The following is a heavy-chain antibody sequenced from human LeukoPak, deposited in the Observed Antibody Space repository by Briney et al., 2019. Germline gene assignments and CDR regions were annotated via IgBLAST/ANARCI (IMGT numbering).Heavy chain of an antibody. D-gene: IGHD6-25*01. J-gene: IGHJ4*02. CDR3: ARENLAAAADY. V-gene: IGHV3-74*01. CDR1: EFTVSAYW. CDR2: IRGDGSTT. Sequence: PGGSLRLSCAASEFTVSAYWRHWVRQAPGKGLVWVSRIRGDGSTTNYADSVKGRFTNSRDKAKNPLYLQMNSLRLEDTAVYYCARENLAAAADYWGQGTVVTVSS.